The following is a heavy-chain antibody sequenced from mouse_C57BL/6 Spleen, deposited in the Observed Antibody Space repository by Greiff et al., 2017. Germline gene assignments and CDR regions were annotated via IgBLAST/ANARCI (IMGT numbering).Heavy chain of an antibody. CDR2: IYPGDGDT. CDR3: ARGDYGNYFDY. J-gene: IGHJ2*01. D-gene: IGHD2-1*01. V-gene: IGHV1-80*01. Sequence: QVQLQQSGAELVKPGASVKISCKASGYAFSSYWMNWVKQRPGKGLEWIGQIYPGDGDTNYNGKFKGKATLTAAKSSSTAYMQLSSLTSEASAVDFCARGDYGNYFDYWGQGTTLTVSS. CDR1: GYAFSSYW.